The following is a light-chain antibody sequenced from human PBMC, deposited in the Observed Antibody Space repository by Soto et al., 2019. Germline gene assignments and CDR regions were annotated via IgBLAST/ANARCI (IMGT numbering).Light chain of an antibody. Sequence: EIVMKLSPATLSVSPGERATLSCRASQSVSINLAWYQQKPGQAPRLLIYGASTRAAGIPDRFSGSGSGTDFTLTITRLEPEDSAVYFCQQYTCPPTTFGQGTRLEIK. V-gene: IGKV3D-15*01. CDR3: QQYTCPPTT. CDR2: GAS. CDR1: QSVSIN. J-gene: IGKJ5*01.